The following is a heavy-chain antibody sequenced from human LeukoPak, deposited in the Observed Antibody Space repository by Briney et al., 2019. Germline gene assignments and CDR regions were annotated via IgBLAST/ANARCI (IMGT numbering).Heavy chain of an antibody. D-gene: IGHD2/OR15-2a*01. V-gene: IGHV4-30-4*01. Sequence: SETLSLTCTVSGGSISSGDYSWSWIRQPPGKGLEWIGYIYYSGSTYYNPSLKSRVTISVDTSKNQFSLKLTSVTAADTAVYYCARMPLFSQSTYGSYLYGLDVWGQGNTVSVFS. J-gene: IGHJ6*02. CDR1: GGSISSGDYS. CDR3: ARMPLFSQSTYGSYLYGLDV. CDR2: IYYSGST.